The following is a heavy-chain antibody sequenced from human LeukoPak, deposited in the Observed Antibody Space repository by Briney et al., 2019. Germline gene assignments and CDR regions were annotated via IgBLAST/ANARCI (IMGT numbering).Heavy chain of an antibody. Sequence: PGGSLRLSCAASGFAFSSFAMGWVRQSPGKGLEWLSTINGGGNTTFYADSVKGRFTISRDNSKNTLYLHMDGLRPDDTAIYYCTKGLHVAVAVADYYYFYMDVWGRGTAVTVSS. J-gene: IGHJ6*03. CDR3: TKGLHVAVAVADYYYFYMDV. V-gene: IGHV3-23*01. D-gene: IGHD6-19*01. CDR2: INGGGNTT. CDR1: GFAFSSFA.